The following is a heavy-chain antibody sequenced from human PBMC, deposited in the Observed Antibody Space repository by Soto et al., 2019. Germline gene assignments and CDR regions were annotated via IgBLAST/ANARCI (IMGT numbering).Heavy chain of an antibody. CDR3: ASPYRDPIALCALGSHV. V-gene: IGHV4-59*08. Sequence: QVQLQESGPGLVKPSETLSLTCTVSGGSISSYYWSWIRQPPGKGLEWIGYIYYSGSTNYNPSLRSLATTTVDTYTNQNFIRLTSTAAAATAVDYGASPYRDPIALCALGSHVW. J-gene: IGHJ3*01. CDR2: IYYSGST. D-gene: IGHD6-6*01. CDR1: GGSISSYY.